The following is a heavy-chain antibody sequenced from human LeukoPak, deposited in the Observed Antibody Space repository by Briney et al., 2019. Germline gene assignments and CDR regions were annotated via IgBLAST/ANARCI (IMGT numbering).Heavy chain of an antibody. CDR3: TTVGVATSGFFGP. J-gene: IGHJ5*02. Sequence: GGSLRLSCAASGFTFSNAWMTWVRQAPGKGLEWVGRIKNKPDGGTTDYAAPVKGRFTIPRDDSINTLYLQMNSLKTEDTAFYYCTTVGVATSGFFGPWGQGTLVTVSS. CDR2: IKNKPDGGTT. D-gene: IGHD5-12*01. CDR1: GFTFSNAW. V-gene: IGHV3-15*05.